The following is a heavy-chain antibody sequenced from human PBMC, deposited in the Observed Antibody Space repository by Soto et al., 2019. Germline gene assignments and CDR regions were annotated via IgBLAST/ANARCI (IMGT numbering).Heavy chain of an antibody. J-gene: IGHJ3*02. Sequence: SETLSLTCTVSGASISSSYWSWIRQSPGKGLEWIGYVHYSGSTKYNPSLKSRVTISVDTSKNQFPLKLSSVTAADTAVYYCARGYYDSNGQSNTFDIWGQGTMVTVSS. CDR1: GASISSSY. CDR2: VHYSGST. D-gene: IGHD3-22*01. CDR3: ARGYYDSNGQSNTFDI. V-gene: IGHV4-59*01.